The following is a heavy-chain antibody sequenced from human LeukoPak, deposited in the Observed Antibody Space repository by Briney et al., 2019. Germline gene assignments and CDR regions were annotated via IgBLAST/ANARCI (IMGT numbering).Heavy chain of an antibody. CDR1: GFTFSSYA. CDR2: ISSSGGST. J-gene: IGHJ3*02. CDR3: VKSAGFDWLSPLDAFDI. Sequence: GGSLRLSCSASGFTFSSYAMHWVRQAPGKGLEYVSAISSSGGSTYYADSVKGRFTISRDNSKDTLYLQMSSLRAEDTTVYYCVKSAGFDWLSPLDAFDIWAQGTMVPVSS. D-gene: IGHD3-9*01. V-gene: IGHV3-64D*06.